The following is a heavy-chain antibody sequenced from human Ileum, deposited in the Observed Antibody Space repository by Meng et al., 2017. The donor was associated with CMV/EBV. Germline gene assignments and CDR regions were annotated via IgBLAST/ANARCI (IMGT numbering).Heavy chain of an antibody. CDR1: GITFSSYA. D-gene: IGHD5-24*01. Sequence: SLRLSCAASGITFSSYAMSWVRKAPGKGLGWVSAISGSGITTYYGDSVKGRFTISRDNSKNTLYLQMNSLRAEDTAVYYCAKDCRMGGQGTLVTVSS. J-gene: IGHJ4*01. CDR3: AKDCRM. V-gene: IGHV3-23*01. CDR2: ISGSGITT.